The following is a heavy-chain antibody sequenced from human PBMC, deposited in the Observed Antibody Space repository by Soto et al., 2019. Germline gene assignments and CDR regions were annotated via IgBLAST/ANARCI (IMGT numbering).Heavy chain of an antibody. Sequence: TLSLTWTVSGGSISRGGYSWSWIRQPPGKGLEWIGYIYHSGSTYYNPSLKSRVTISVDRSKSQFSLKLSSVTAADTAVYYCARVPGPWGQGTLVTVSS. CDR3: ARVPGP. V-gene: IGHV4-30-2*01. D-gene: IGHD2-8*02. CDR1: GGSISRGGYS. J-gene: IGHJ5*02. CDR2: IYHSGST.